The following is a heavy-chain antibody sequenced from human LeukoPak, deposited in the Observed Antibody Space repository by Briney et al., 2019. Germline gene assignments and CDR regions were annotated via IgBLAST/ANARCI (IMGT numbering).Heavy chain of an antibody. Sequence: SETLSLTCTVSGGSISSGGYYWSWIRQPPGKGLEWIGEINHSGSTNYNPSLKSRVTISVDTSKNQFSLKLSSVTAADTAVYYCARGPFYYYGMDVWGQGTTVTVSS. CDR3: ARGPFYYYGMDV. V-gene: IGHV4-39*07. CDR2: INHSGST. J-gene: IGHJ6*02. CDR1: GGSISSGGYY.